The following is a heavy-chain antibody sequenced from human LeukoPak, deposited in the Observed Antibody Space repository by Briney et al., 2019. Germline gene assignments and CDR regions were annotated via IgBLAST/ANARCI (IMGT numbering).Heavy chain of an antibody. D-gene: IGHD2-15*01. Sequence: GASVKVSCKASGGTFSSYAISWVRQAPGQGLEWMGGIIPIFGTANYAQKFQGRVTITADESTSTAYMELSSLRSEDTAVYYCARNEVYCSGGSCYPEAHYYYGMDVWGKGTMVTVSS. CDR3: ARNEVYCSGGSCYPEAHYYYGMDV. CDR2: IIPIFGTA. V-gene: IGHV1-69*13. CDR1: GGTFSSYA. J-gene: IGHJ6*04.